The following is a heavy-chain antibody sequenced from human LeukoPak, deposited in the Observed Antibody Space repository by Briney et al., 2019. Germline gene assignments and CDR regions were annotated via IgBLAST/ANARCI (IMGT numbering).Heavy chain of an antibody. J-gene: IGHJ6*04. CDR3: ARGLAAAGNYGMDV. Sequence: SETLSLTCAVYGGSFSGYYWSWIRQPPGKGLEWIGEINHSGSTNYNPSLKSRVTISVDTSKNQFSLMLSSVTAADTAVYYCARGLAAAGNYGMDVWGKGTTVTVSS. D-gene: IGHD6-13*01. V-gene: IGHV4-34*01. CDR1: GGSFSGYY. CDR2: INHSGST.